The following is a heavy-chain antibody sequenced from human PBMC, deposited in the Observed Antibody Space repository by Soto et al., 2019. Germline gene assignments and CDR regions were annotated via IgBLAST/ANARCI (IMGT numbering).Heavy chain of an antibody. CDR1: GGSISSGGYS. V-gene: IGHV4-30-2*01. CDR3: ARGQVVAAQH. D-gene: IGHD2-15*01. CDR2: IYHSGSS. Sequence: QLQLQESGSGLVKPSQTLSLTCAVSGGSISSGGYSWSWIRQPPGKGLEWIGYIYHSGSSYYNPPLKSRVPISVDRSKNQFSLKLSAVTAADTAVYYCARGQVVAAQHWGQGTLVTVSS. J-gene: IGHJ4*02.